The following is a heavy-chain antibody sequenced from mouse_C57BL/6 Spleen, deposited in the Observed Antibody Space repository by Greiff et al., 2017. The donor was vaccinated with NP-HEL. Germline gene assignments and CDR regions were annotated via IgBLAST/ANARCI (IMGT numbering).Heavy chain of an antibody. J-gene: IGHJ4*01. D-gene: IGHD2-3*01. Sequence: QVQLQQSGAELVRPGTSVKVSCKASGYAFTNYLIEWVKQRPGQGLEWIGVINPGSGGTNYNEKFKGKATLTADKSSSTAYMQLSSLTSEDSAVYFCARFGDGYYVYAMDYWGQGTSVTVSS. CDR2: INPGSGGT. CDR3: ARFGDGYYVYAMDY. CDR1: GYAFTNYL. V-gene: IGHV1-54*01.